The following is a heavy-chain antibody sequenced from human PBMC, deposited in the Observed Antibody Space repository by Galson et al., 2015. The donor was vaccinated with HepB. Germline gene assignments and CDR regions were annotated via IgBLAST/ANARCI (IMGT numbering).Heavy chain of an antibody. D-gene: IGHD1-26*01. V-gene: IGHV2-70*04. CDR2: IDWDDDK. CDR1: GFSLSTSGMR. Sequence: PALVTPTQTLTLTCTFSGFSLSTSGMRVSWIRQPPGKALEWLARIDWDDDKFYSTSLKTRLTISKDTSKNQVVLTMTNMDPVDTATYYCARVSGSYFIDYWGQGTLVTVSS. CDR3: ARVSGSYFIDY. J-gene: IGHJ4*02.